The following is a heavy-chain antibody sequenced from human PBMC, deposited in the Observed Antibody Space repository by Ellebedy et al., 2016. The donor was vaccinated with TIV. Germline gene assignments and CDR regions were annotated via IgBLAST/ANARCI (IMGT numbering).Heavy chain of an antibody. D-gene: IGHD3-22*01. CDR3: ASDSSGSSSTSAFDI. CDR2: MNPNSGNT. Sequence: ASVKVSCXASGYTFTSYDINWVRQATGQGLEWMGWMNPNSGNTGYAQKFQGRVTMTRNTSISTAHMELSSLRSEDTAVYYCASDSSGSSSTSAFDIWGQGTMVTVSS. V-gene: IGHV1-8*01. CDR1: GYTFTSYD. J-gene: IGHJ3*02.